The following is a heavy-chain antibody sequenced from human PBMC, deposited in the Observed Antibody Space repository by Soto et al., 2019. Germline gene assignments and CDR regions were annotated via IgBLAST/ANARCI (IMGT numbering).Heavy chain of an antibody. CDR3: ARGCSGGSCRTGWFDP. J-gene: IGHJ5*02. D-gene: IGHD2-15*01. CDR2: IIPIFGTA. Sequence: GASVKVSCKASGGTFSSYAFSWVRQAPGQGLEWMGGIIPIFGTANYAQKFQGRVTITADESTSTAYMELSSLRSEDTAVYYCARGCSGGSCRTGWFDPWGQGTPVTVSS. V-gene: IGHV1-69*13. CDR1: GGTFSSYA.